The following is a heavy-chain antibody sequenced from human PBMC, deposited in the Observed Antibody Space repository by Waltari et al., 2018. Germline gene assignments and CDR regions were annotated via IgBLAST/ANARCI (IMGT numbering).Heavy chain of an antibody. J-gene: IGHJ4*02. V-gene: IGHV3-11*01. Sequence: QVQLVASGGVLVTPHGSLRPSCSSAGCTFRASSLGWLRQAAGKGLEWVSYISSSGSTIYYADSVKGRFTMSRDNAKNSRYLQMNSLRAEDTAVYYCARGRSTFDYWGQGTLVTVSS. CDR3: ARGRSTFDY. D-gene: IGHD3-10*01. CDR1: GCTFRASS. CDR2: ISSSGSTI.